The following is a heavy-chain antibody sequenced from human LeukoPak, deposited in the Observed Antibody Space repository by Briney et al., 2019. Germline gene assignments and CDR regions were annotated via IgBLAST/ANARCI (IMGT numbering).Heavy chain of an antibody. J-gene: IGHJ4*02. CDR1: GYSIRSGYY. V-gene: IGHV4-38-2*02. Sequence: SETLSLTCTVSGYSIRSGYYWGWIRQPPGKGLEWIGSIYYSGSPYYNPSLKSRVTISVDASKNQFSLKLSSVTAADTAVYYCARDFATYYYDSSGYHFDYWGQGTLVTVSS. CDR2: IYYSGSP. D-gene: IGHD3-22*01. CDR3: ARDFATYYYDSSGYHFDY.